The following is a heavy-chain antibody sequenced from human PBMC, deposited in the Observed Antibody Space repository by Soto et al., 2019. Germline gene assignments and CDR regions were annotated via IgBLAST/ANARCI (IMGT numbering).Heavy chain of an antibody. CDR1: GYTFTSYA. Sequence: QVQLVQSGAEVKKPGASVKVSCKASGYTFTSYAMHWERQAPGQRPERMGWITAGTGNTKYSQEFQRRVTITRDTSASTAYMELSRLRSEDTAVYYCARVMYSSSWYIDYWGQGPLVTVSS. CDR2: ITAGTGNT. J-gene: IGHJ4*02. CDR3: ARVMYSSSWYIDY. D-gene: IGHD6-13*01. V-gene: IGHV1-3*01.